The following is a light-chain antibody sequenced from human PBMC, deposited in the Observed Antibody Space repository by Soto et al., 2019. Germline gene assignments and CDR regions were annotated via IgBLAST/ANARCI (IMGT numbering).Light chain of an antibody. J-gene: IGKJ1*01. V-gene: IGKV3-15*01. CDR2: GAS. CDR1: QGVNSN. Sequence: ETVMTQSPATLSVSPGERATLSCRASQGVNSNLAWYQQKLGQAPRVLIYGASTRATGIPARFSGSGSGTEFTLTITRLQSQDLAASSCQQYSGWPPKIGQGTK. CDR3: QQYSGWPPK.